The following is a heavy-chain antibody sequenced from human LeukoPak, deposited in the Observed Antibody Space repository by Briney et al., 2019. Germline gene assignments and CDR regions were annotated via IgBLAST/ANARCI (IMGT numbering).Heavy chain of an antibody. CDR2: IYYSGST. CDR3: ARHNPYSSSWPFFDY. Sequence: SETLSLTCTVSGGSISSSSYYWGWIRQPPGKGLEWIGSIYYSGSTYYNPSLKSRVTISVGTSKNQFSLKLSSVTAADTAVYYCARHNPYSSSWPFFDYWGQGTLVTISS. CDR1: GGSISSSSYY. J-gene: IGHJ4*02. D-gene: IGHD6-13*01. V-gene: IGHV4-39*01.